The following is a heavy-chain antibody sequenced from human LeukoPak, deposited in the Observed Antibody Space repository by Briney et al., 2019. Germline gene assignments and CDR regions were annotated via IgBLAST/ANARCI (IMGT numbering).Heavy chain of an antibody. Sequence: GGSLRLSCAASGFTVSSNYMSWVRQAPGKGLEWVSVIYSGGSTYYADSVKGRFTISRDNTKNTLYLQMNSLRAEDTAVYYCAKPARTDYTDYWGQGTLVTVSS. J-gene: IGHJ4*02. CDR3: AKPARTDYTDY. D-gene: IGHD1-14*01. V-gene: IGHV3-66*04. CDR1: GFTVSSNY. CDR2: IYSGGST.